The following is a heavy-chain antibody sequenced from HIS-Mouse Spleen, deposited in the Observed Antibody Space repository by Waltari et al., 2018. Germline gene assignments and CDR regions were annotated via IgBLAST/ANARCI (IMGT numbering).Heavy chain of an antibody. CDR3: AREIPYSSSWYDWYFDL. D-gene: IGHD6-13*01. CDR2: IYYSGST. J-gene: IGHJ2*01. CDR1: GGPISSSSYY. V-gene: IGHV4-39*07. Sequence: QLQLQESGPGLVKPSETLSLTRTVPGGPISSSSYYAGWARQPPGKGLEWIGSIYYSGSTYYNPSLKSRVTISVDTSKNQFSLKLSSVTAADTAVYYCAREIPYSSSWYDWYFDLWGRGTLVTVSS.